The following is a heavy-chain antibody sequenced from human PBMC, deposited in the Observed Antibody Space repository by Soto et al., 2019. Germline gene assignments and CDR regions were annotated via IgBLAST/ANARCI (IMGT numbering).Heavy chain of an antibody. D-gene: IGHD3-3*01. CDR3: ARAYYDFWTNYHYGMDV. Sequence: QLQLQESGSGLVKPSQTLSLTCAVSGVSISSDGYSWSWIRQPPGKGLEWIGFIYQSGSTYYNPSLKSRGTMSVDRSKNQFSLKLTSVTAADTAVYYCARAYYDFWTNYHYGMDVWGQGTTVTVSS. CDR2: IYQSGST. J-gene: IGHJ6*02. CDR1: GVSISSDGYS. V-gene: IGHV4-30-2*01.